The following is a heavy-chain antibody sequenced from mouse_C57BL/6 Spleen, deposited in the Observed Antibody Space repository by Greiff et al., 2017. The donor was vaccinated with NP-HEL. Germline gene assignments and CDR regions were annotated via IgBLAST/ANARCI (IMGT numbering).Heavy chain of an antibody. CDR1: GYTFTDYE. J-gene: IGHJ2*01. CDR3: TRGGGYYFDY. V-gene: IGHV1-15*01. CDR2: IDPETGGT. Sequence: QVHVKQSGAELVRPGASVTLSCKASGYTFTDYEMHWVKQTPVHGLEWIGAIDPETGGTASNQKFKGKAILTADKTACTAYMELRSLTSEDSAVYYCTRGGGYYFDYWGQGTTLTVSS.